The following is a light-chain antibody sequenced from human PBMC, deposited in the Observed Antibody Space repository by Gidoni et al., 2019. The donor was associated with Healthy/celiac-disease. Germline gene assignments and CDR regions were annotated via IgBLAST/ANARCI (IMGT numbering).Light chain of an antibody. CDR3: QQYNSYSGT. CDR2: DAS. V-gene: IGKV1-5*01. J-gene: IGKJ1*01. CDR1: QGISSW. Sequence: DIQMTQSPSTLSASVGDRVTITCRASQGISSWLAWYQQKPGKAPKFLIYDASSLESGVPSKFSGSGSGTEFTLTISSLQPDDFAIYYCQQYNSYSGTFGQGTKVEIK.